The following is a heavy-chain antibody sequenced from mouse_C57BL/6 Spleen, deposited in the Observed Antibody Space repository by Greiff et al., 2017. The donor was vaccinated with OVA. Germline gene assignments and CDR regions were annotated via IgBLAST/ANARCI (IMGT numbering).Heavy chain of an antibody. CDR1: GFTFSDYY. V-gene: IGHV5-16*01. CDR3: ARGLLLYFYAMDY. D-gene: IGHD2-3*01. Sequence: EVHLVESEGGLVQPGSSMKLSCTASGFTFSDYYMAWVRQVPEKGLEWVANINYDGSSTYYLDSLKSRFIISRDNAKNILYLQMSSLKSEDTATYYCARGLLLYFYAMDYWGQGTSVTVSS. CDR2: INYDGSST. J-gene: IGHJ4*01.